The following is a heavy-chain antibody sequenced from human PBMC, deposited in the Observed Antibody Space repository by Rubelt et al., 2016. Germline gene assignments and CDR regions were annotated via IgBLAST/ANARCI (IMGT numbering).Heavy chain of an antibody. V-gene: IGHV4-30-4*07. CDR2: SYYSGST. D-gene: IGHD3-10*01. CDR3: ARDGSGFYGMDV. J-gene: IGHJ6*02. CDR1: GGSISSGGYS. Sequence: QLQLQESGPGLVKPSQTLSLTCAVSGGSISSGGYSWSWIRQPPGKGLEWIGYSYYSGSTYYNPSLKIRVTISVDTSKNQFSLKLSSVTAADTAVYYCARDGSGFYGMDVWGQGTTVTVSS.